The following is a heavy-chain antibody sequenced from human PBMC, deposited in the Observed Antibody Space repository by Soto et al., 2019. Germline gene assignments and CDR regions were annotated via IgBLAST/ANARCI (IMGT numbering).Heavy chain of an antibody. CDR1: GGSISSGGYY. V-gene: IGHV4-31*02. Sequence: PSETLSLTCTVSGGSISSGGYYWSWIRQHPGKGLEWIGYIYYSGSTYYNPSLKSRVTISVDTSKHQFSLKLSSVTAADTAVYYCARGPMIVVPAYYYYYGMDVWGQGTTVTVSS. CDR2: IYYSGST. D-gene: IGHD3-22*01. J-gene: IGHJ6*02. CDR3: ARGPMIVVPAYYYYYGMDV.